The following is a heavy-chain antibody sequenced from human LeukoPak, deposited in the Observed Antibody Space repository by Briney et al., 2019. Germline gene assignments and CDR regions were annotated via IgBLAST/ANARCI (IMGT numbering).Heavy chain of an antibody. CDR1: GGSFSGYY. CDR3: ARGLPPDY. V-gene: IGHV4-34*01. CDR2: INHSGST. J-gene: IGHJ4*02. Sequence: SETLSLTCAVYGGSFSGYYWSWIRQPPGKGLEWIGEINHSGSTNYNPSLKGRVTISVDTSKNQFSLKLSSVTAADTAVYYCARGLPPDYWGQGTLVTVSS.